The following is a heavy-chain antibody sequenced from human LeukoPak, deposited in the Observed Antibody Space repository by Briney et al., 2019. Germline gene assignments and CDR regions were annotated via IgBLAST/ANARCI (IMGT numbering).Heavy chain of an antibody. CDR1: GYTFTSYY. D-gene: IGHD6-19*01. CDR3: ASAPRGEGIAVAGPLAYYYYYYMDV. V-gene: IGHV1-46*01. CDR2: INPSGGST. J-gene: IGHJ6*03. Sequence: GASVMVSCKASGYTFTSYYMHWVRQAPGQGLEWMGIINPSGGSTSYAQKFQGRVTITADESTSTAYMELSSLRSEDTAVYYCASAPRGEGIAVAGPLAYYYYYYMDVWGKGTTVTISS.